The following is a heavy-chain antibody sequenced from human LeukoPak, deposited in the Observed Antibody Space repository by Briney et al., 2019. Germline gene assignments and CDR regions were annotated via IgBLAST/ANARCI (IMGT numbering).Heavy chain of an antibody. CDR1: GFTFSSYG. CDR3: ARGAFVAVAGHYFDY. Sequence: GRSLRLSCAAAGFTFSSYGIHWVRQAPGKRMEWVAVIWYDGSNKYYADSVKGRFTISRDNSKNTLYLQMNSLRAEDTAVYYCARGAFVAVAGHYFDYWGQGTLVTACS. CDR2: IWYDGSNK. J-gene: IGHJ4*02. D-gene: IGHD6-19*01. V-gene: IGHV3-33*01.